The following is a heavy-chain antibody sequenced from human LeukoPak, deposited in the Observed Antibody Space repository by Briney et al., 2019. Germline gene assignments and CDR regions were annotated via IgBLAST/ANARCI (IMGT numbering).Heavy chain of an antibody. CDR2: ITTYNGHT. J-gene: IGHJ4*02. D-gene: IGHD6-13*01. V-gene: IGHV1-18*04. CDR1: GYNFKTFG. Sequence: ASVKVSCKTSGYNFKTFGFSWVRQAPGQGLEWLGWITTYNGHTNYAQKFEDRVTMTTDTSTSTAYMELRSLRSDDTAMYYCAREGAAGSYYFDYWGQGTLVTVSS. CDR3: AREGAAGSYYFDY.